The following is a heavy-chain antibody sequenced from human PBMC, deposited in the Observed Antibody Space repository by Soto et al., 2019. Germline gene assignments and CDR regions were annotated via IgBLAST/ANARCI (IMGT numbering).Heavy chain of an antibody. CDR3: ARDPHFSPGSYSY. Sequence: EVQLVESGGGLVKPGGSLRLSCAASGFTFSSYSMNWVRQAPGKGLEWVSSISSSSSYIYYADSVKGRFTISRDNAKNSLYLQMHSLRAEDTAVYYCARDPHFSPGSYSYWGQGTLVTVSS. CDR1: GFTFSSYS. D-gene: IGHD1-26*01. J-gene: IGHJ4*02. CDR2: ISSSSSYI. V-gene: IGHV3-21*01.